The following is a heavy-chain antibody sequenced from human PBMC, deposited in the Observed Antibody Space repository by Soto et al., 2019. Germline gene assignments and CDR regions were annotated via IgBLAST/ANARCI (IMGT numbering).Heavy chain of an antibody. Sequence: GSLKLSWAPSGFTSSFHSMSWVRQVEGNAMEWLGTIKLDASEKKYVDSVKGRFTMSRDNAKNSLYLQMDRLRAEDTAVYYCARDPWYGSGAYVNHYLDFWGRGTLVTVSS. V-gene: IGHV3-7*01. J-gene: IGHJ4*01. D-gene: IGHD3-10*01. CDR1: GFTSSFHS. CDR2: IKLDASEK. CDR3: ARDPWYGSGAYVNHYLDF.